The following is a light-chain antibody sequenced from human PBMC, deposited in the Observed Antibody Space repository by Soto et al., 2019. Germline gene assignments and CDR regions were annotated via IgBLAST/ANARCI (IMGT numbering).Light chain of an antibody. CDR2: EGS. J-gene: IGLJ1*01. V-gene: IGLV2-14*02. CDR3: SSYTTSSTQV. Sequence: QSALTQPASVSGSPGQTITISCTGTRSDVGLYNLVSWYQHHPGQAPKLVIFEGSERPSGVSDRFSGSKSGNTASLTISGLQAEDEADYYCSSYTTSSTQVFGTGTKLTVL. CDR1: RSDVGLYNL.